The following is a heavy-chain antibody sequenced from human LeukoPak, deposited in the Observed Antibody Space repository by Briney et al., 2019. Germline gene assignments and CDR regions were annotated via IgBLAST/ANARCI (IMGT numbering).Heavy chain of an antibody. CDR1: GGSFSGYY. Sequence: SETLSLTCAVYGGSFSGYYWTWIRQPPGKGLEWIGEIHYSGRINYTPSLKSRVTISADTSNNHFSLKMNSVTAADTAVYYCSRGTDAYKCGNSWGQGTLVTVSS. CDR2: IHYSGRI. V-gene: IGHV4-34*01. D-gene: IGHD5-24*01. J-gene: IGHJ4*02. CDR3: SRGTDAYKCGNS.